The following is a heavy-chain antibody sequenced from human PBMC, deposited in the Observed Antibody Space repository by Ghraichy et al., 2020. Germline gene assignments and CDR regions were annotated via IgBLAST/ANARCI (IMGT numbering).Heavy chain of an antibody. CDR3: VRDNSGWYRGAFDA. CDR1: GYTFSGYY. V-gene: IGHV1-2*04. CDR2: INVNSGGT. Sequence: ASVKVSCKASGYTFSGYYIHWVRQAPGQGLEWMGWINVNSGGTNYAQKFEDWVTMTEETSVNTVYMELRRLRVDDTAVYYCVRDNSGWYRGAFDAWGQGTMVTVSS. D-gene: IGHD6-19*01. J-gene: IGHJ3*01.